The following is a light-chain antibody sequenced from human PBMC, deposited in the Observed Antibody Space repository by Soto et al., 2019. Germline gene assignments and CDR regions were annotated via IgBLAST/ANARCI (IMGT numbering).Light chain of an antibody. CDR3: QQSFSTPWT. CDR2: AAS. CDR1: QSISRF. J-gene: IGKJ1*01. Sequence: DIEMTQSPSSLSASVGDRVTITCRASQSISRFLNWYQQKPERPPKLLICAASSLQSDVPSRFSGSGSGTDFALTITSLQPEDFATYYCQQSFSTPWTFGLGTKVDIK. V-gene: IGKV1-39*01.